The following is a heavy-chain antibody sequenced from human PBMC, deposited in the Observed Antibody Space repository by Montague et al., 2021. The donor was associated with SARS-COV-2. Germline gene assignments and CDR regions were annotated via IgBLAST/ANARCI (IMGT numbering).Heavy chain of an antibody. J-gene: IGHJ5*02. CDR2: ISYDGSNK. CDR3: ARDRRYYDSSVYPGVAYNWFDP. D-gene: IGHD3-22*01. CDR1: GFTFSSYA. V-gene: IGHV3-30-3*01. Sequence: SLRLSCAASGFTFSSYAMHWVRQAPGKGLEWVAVISYDGSNKYYADSVKGRFTISRDNSKNTPYLQMNSLRAEDTAVYYCARDRRYYDSSVYPGVAYNWFDPWGQGTLVTVSS.